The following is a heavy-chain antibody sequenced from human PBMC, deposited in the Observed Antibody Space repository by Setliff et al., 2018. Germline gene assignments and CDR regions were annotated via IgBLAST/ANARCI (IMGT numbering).Heavy chain of an antibody. J-gene: IGHJ4*02. CDR1: GYTFNNYA. V-gene: IGHV7-4-1*02. D-gene: IGHD1-1*01. CDR3: ARVGTGSLLDY. Sequence: ASVKVSCKASGYTFNNYAINWVRQAPGQGLAWMGWINTDTGNPTSAQGFTGRFVFSLDTSVSTAYLQISSLKAEDTALYYCARVGTGSLLDYWGQGTLVTVSS. CDR2: INTDTGNP.